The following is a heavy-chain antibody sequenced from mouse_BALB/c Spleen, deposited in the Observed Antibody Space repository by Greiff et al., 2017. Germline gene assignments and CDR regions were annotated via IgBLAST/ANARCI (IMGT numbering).Heavy chain of an antibody. CDR1: GYTFTSYW. Sequence: VKLQESGAELAKPGASVKMSCKASGYTFTSYWMHWVKQRPGQGLEWIGYINPSTGYTEYNQKFKDKATLTADKSSSTAYMQLSSLTSEDSAVYYCAKRRLRDYAMDYWGQGTSVTVSS. J-gene: IGHJ4*01. CDR2: INPSTGYT. CDR3: AKRRLRDYAMDY. V-gene: IGHV1-7*01. D-gene: IGHD3-2*02.